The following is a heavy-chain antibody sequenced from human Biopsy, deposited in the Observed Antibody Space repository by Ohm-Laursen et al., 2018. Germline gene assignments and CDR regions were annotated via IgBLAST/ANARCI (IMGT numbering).Heavy chain of an antibody. CDR1: GFTFSASG. Sequence: SLRLSCAASGFTFSASGMHWVRQAPGKGLEWVALISYDGSYKNYGDSVKGRFTISRDNSKNTLYLQMNSLRPEDTAVYYCAKQEGVAYGDIDYWGQGTLVTVSS. CDR3: AKQEGVAYGDIDY. V-gene: IGHV3-30*18. J-gene: IGHJ4*02. D-gene: IGHD3-10*01. CDR2: ISYDGSYK.